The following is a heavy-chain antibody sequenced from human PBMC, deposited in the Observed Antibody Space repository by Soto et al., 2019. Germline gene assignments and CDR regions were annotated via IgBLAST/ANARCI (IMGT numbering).Heavy chain of an antibody. V-gene: IGHV1-24*01. CDR2: FDPEDGET. Sequence: ASVKVSCKVSGYTLTELSMHWVRQAPGKGLEWMGGFDPEDGETIYAQKFQGRVTMTEDTSTDTAYMELSSLRSEDTAVYYCATVGGYSGYYLDAFDIWGQGTMVTVSS. D-gene: IGHD5-12*01. CDR3: ATVGGYSGYYLDAFDI. CDR1: GYTLTELS. J-gene: IGHJ3*02.